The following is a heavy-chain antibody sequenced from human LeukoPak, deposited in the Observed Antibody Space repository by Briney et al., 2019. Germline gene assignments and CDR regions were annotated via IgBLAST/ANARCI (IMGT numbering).Heavy chain of an antibody. CDR3: ARDPVLLWFGEPHPTWFDP. D-gene: IGHD3-10*01. V-gene: IGHV1-69*05. J-gene: IGHJ5*02. Sequence: SVKVSCKASGGTFSSYAISWVRQAPGQGLEWMGGIIPIFGTANYAQKFQGRVTITTDESTSTAYMELSSLRSDDTAVYYCARDPVLLWFGEPHPTWFDPWGQGTLVTVSS. CDR1: GGTFSSYA. CDR2: IIPIFGTA.